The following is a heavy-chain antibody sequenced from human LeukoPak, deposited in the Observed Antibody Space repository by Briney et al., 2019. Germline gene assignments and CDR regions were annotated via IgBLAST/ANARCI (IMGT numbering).Heavy chain of an antibody. CDR2: INHSGST. CDR1: GGSFSGYY. J-gene: IGHJ4*02. V-gene: IGHV4-34*01. Sequence: SETLSLTCAVYGGSFSGYYWSWIRQPPGKGQEWIGEINHSGSTNYNPSLKSRVTISVDTSKNQFSLKLSSVTAADTAVYYCAREGGEQQLVTYYFDYWGQGTLVTVSS. D-gene: IGHD6-13*01. CDR3: AREGGEQQLVTYYFDY.